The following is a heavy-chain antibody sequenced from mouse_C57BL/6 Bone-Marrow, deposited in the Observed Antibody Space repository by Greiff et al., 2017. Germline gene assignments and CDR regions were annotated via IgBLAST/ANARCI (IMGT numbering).Heavy chain of an antibody. V-gene: IGHV5-17*01. CDR3: ARNYYGGY. D-gene: IGHD1-1*01. CDR1: GFTFSDYG. CDR2: ISRGSSTI. J-gene: IGHJ2*01. Sequence: EVKLMESGGGLVKPGGSLKLSCAASGFTFSDYGMHWVRQAPEKGLEWVAYISRGSSTIYYADTVKGRFTISRDNAKNTLFLQMTSLRSEDTAMYYCARNYYGGYWGQGTTLTVSS.